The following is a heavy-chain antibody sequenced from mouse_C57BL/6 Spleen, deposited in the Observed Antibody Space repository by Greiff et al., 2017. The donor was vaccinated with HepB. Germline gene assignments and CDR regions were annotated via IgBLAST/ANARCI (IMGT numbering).Heavy chain of an antibody. CDR1: GYSFTSYY. J-gene: IGHJ2*01. Sequence: VQLQQSGPELVKPGASVKISCKASGYSFTSYYIHWVKQRPGQGLEWIGWIYPGSGNTKYNEKFKGKATLTADTSSSTAYMQLSSLTSEDSAVYYCARGGYDYVFDYWGQGTTLTVSS. D-gene: IGHD2-4*01. CDR3: ARGGYDYVFDY. V-gene: IGHV1-66*01. CDR2: IYPGSGNT.